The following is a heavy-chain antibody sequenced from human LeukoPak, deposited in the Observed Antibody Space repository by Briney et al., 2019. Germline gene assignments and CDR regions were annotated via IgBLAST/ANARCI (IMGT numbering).Heavy chain of an antibody. D-gene: IGHD5-24*01. CDR2: ISSSGSTI. CDR3: ARXETXKKAKYYYGMDV. Sequence: GGSLRLSCAASGFTFSDYYMSWIRQAPGKGLEWVSYISSSGSTIYYADSVKGRFTISRDNAKNSLYLQMNSPRAEDTAVYYCARXETXKKAKYYYGMDVWGQGTAVTVSS. J-gene: IGHJ6*02. CDR1: GFTFSDYY. V-gene: IGHV3-11*01.